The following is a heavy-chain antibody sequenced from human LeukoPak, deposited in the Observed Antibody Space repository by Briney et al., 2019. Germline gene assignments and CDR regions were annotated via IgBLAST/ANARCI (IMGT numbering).Heavy chain of an antibody. V-gene: IGHV4-34*01. CDR2: INHSGST. CDR3: ARICGADCRGAFDI. CDR1: GGSFSGYY. Sequence: MSSETLSLTCAVYGGSFSGYYWSWIRQPPGKGLEWIGEINHSGSTNYNPSLKSRVTISVDTSKNQFSLKLSSVTAADTAVYYCARICGADCRGAFDIWGQGTMVTVSS. J-gene: IGHJ3*02. D-gene: IGHD2-21*02.